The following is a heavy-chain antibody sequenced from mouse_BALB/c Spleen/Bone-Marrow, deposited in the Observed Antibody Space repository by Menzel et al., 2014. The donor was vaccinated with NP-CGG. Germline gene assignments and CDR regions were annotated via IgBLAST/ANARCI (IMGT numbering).Heavy chain of an antibody. J-gene: IGHJ1*01. V-gene: IGHV1-74*04. CDR1: GYTFTSYW. CDR2: IDPYDSEA. Sequence: LVESGAELVRPGASVNLSCKASGYTFTSYWMNWVMQRPEQGLEWIGRIDPYDSEAHYNQKFKDKAILTVDKSPSTAYMQLISLTSEDSAVYYCARSGSNFGRFFDVWGAGTTGTVSS. D-gene: IGHD2-5*01. CDR3: ARSGSNFGRFFDV.